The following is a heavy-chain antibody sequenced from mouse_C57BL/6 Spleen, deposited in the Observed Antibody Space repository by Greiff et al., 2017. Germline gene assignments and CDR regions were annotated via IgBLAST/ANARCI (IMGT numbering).Heavy chain of an antibody. CDR1: GFTFTDYY. CDR2: IRNKANGYTT. Sequence: DVKLVESGGGLVQPGGSLSLSCAASGFTFTDYYMSWVRQPPGKALEWLGFIRNKANGYTTEYSASVKGRFTISRDNSQSILYLQMNALRAEDSATYYCARSYDGYYVWFAYWGQGTLVTVSA. CDR3: ARSYDGYYVWFAY. D-gene: IGHD2-3*01. J-gene: IGHJ3*01. V-gene: IGHV7-3*01.